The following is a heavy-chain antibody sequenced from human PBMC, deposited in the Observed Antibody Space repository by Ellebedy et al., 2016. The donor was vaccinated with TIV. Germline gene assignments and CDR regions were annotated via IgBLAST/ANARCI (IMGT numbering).Heavy chain of an antibody. CDR2: ITWSSGNI. V-gene: IGHV3-9*01. D-gene: IGHD5-24*01. CDR1: GFTFDDYA. J-gene: IGHJ4*02. CDR3: AKGPDVEMAVFGYFDF. Sequence: GGSLRLSXAASGFTFDDYAMHWVRQGPGKGLEWVSSITWSSGNIGYADSVKGRFTISRDNAKNSLYLQMNSLRTEDTALYYCAKGPDVEMAVFGYFDFWGQGILVTVSS.